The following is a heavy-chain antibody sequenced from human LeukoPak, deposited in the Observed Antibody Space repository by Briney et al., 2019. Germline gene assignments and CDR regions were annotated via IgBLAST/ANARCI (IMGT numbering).Heavy chain of an antibody. CDR2: INRDGSEK. J-gene: IGHJ4*02. CDR3: TRDSQGSGTYSVDF. D-gene: IGHD3-10*01. V-gene: IGHV3-7*05. CDR1: GFTFGSHY. Sequence: AGGSLRLSCATSGFTFGSHYMSWVRQAPGKGPEWVANINRDGSEKSYVASVKGRFTISRDNAKNSLYPQMNSLRAEDTALYYCTRDSQGSGTYSVDFWGQGTLVTVSS.